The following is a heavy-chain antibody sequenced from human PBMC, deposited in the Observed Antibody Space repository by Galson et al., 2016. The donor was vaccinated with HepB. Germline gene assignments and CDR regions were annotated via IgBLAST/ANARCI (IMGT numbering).Heavy chain of an antibody. V-gene: IGHV3-7*01. Sequence: SLRLSCAASGFTFRSYWMSWVRQAPGKGLEWVANINQDGIEKYYVGSVEGRFTISRDNDKKSLYLQMDSLRAEDTAVYYCARSGEPSWGQGTLVTVSS. CDR2: INQDGIEK. J-gene: IGHJ5*02. CDR3: ARSGEPS. D-gene: IGHD4-17*01. CDR1: GFTFRSYW.